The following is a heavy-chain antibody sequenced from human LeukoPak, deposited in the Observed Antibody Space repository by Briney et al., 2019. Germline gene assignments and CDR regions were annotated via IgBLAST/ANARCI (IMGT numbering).Heavy chain of an antibody. J-gene: IGHJ5*02. V-gene: IGHV3-48*01. D-gene: IGHD4/OR15-4a*01. CDR1: GFTFTSFS. CDR2: ISSSSSTT. CDR3: ARGPGSAWYGAYWFDP. Sequence: GGSLRLSCAASGFTFTSFSMNWVRQAPGKGLEWVSYISSSSSTTYCADSVKGRFTISRDNAKESVFLQMNSLRVEDTAVYYCARGPGSAWYGAYWFDPWGQGTLVTVSS.